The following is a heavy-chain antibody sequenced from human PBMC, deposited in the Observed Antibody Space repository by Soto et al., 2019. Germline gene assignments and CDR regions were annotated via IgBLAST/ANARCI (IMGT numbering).Heavy chain of an antibody. CDR3: ARGMPQLGAINI. CDR2: IRTYNGNT. J-gene: IGHJ3*02. CDR1: GYIFTSYG. D-gene: IGHD1-1*01. Sequence: QVQLVQSGAEVKKPGASVKVSCKASGYIFTSYGITWVRQAPGQGLEWMGWIRTYNGNTDYAQKFQGRVTMTTDTSTTTAYMELRSLRSNDTAVYYCARGMPQLGAINIWGQGTTVSVSS. V-gene: IGHV1-18*01.